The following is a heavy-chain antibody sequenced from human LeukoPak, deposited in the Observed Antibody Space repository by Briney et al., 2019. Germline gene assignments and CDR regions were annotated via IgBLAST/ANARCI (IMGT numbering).Heavy chain of an antibody. CDR3: ARDPGYSYGPFDY. CDR2: IYYSGST. Sequence: PSETLSLTCTVSGGSINSYYWSWIRQPPGKGLEWIGYIYYSGSTNYNPSLKSRVTISVDTSKNQFSLKLSSVTAADTAVYYCARDPGYSYGPFDYWGQGTLVTVSS. D-gene: IGHD5-18*01. V-gene: IGHV4-59*12. CDR1: GGSINSYY. J-gene: IGHJ4*02.